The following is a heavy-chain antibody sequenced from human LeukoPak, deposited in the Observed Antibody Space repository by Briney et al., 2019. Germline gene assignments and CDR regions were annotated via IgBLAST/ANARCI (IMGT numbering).Heavy chain of an antibody. CDR3: ASSYEGAFDI. CDR1: GGSFSGYY. Sequence: PSETLSLTCAVYGGSFSGYYWSWIRQPPGKGLEWIGEINHSGSTNYNPSLKSRVTISVDTSKNQFSLKLSSVTAADTAVYYCASSYEGAFDIWGQGTMVTVSS. J-gene: IGHJ3*02. V-gene: IGHV4-34*01. CDR2: INHSGST. D-gene: IGHD5-12*01.